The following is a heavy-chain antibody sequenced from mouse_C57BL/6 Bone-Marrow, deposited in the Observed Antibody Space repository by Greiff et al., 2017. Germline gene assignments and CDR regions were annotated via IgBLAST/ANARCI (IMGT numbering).Heavy chain of an antibody. D-gene: IGHD2-1*01. Sequence: EVMLVESGAELVKPGASVKLSCTASGFNIKDYYMHWVKQRTEQGLEWIGRIDPEDGETKYAPKFQGKATITADTSSNTAYLQLSSLTSEDTAVYYCAYLLWSRWYFDVWGTGTTVTVSS. J-gene: IGHJ1*03. CDR1: GFNIKDYY. CDR3: AYLLWSRWYFDV. CDR2: IDPEDGET. V-gene: IGHV14-2*01.